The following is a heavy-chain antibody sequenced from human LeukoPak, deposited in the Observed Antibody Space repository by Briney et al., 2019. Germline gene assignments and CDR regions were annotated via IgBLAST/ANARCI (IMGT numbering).Heavy chain of an antibody. Sequence: GGSLRLSCAASGFTFSSYAMSWVRQTPGKGLEWVSAIGGSGGSTYYADSVKGRFTISRDNFKNTLFLQMDSLRAEDTAPYYCAKSVAIYFYYGLDVWGQGTTVTVSS. CDR2: IGGSGGST. J-gene: IGHJ6*02. CDR3: AKSVAIYFYYGLDV. CDR1: GFTFSSYA. D-gene: IGHD3-3*01. V-gene: IGHV3-23*01.